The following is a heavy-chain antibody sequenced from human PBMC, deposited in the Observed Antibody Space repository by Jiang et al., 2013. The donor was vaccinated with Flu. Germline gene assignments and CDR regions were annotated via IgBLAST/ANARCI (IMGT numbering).Heavy chain of an antibody. CDR1: GFSFDDYG. V-gene: IGHV3-20*04. CDR3: ARLFHDTSGYHPDH. D-gene: IGHD3-22*01. CDR2: LDWNGGGT. Sequence: VQLVESGGGVVRPGGSLRLSCAASGFSFDDYGMSWVRQAPGKGLEWVSGLDWNGGGTRYADSVKGRFTISRNNAKNSLYLQMNSLRAEDTALYYCARLFHDTSGYHPDHWGQGTLVTVSS. J-gene: IGHJ4*02.